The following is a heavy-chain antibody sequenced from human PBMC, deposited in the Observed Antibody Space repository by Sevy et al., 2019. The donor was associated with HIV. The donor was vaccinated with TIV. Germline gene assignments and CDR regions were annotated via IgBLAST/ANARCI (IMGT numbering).Heavy chain of an antibody. J-gene: IGHJ4*02. CDR1: GGSFSGYY. V-gene: IGHV4-34*01. D-gene: IGHD3-22*01. CDR2: INHSGST. Sequence: SETLSLTCAVYGGSFSGYYWSWIRQPPGKGLEWIGEINHSGSTNYNPSLKSRVTISVDTSKNQFSLKLSSVTAADTAVYYCARGCAFEKVYYDSSGYYFFDYWGQGTLVTVSS. CDR3: ARGCAFEKVYYDSSGYYFFDY.